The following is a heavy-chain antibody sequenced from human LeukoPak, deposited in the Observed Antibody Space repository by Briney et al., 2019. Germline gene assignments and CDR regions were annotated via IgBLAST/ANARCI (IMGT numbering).Heavy chain of an antibody. J-gene: IGHJ4*02. Sequence: SETLSLTCTVSGDSLNSYHWSWIRQPAGRGLEWIGRIHMSGSTNYNPSLRSRVAISMDNSKNQFSLKLKSVTAADTAVYYCARDDSSRDDSGGYHYWGQGTLVTISS. CDR2: IHMSGST. CDR3: ARDDSSRDDSGGYHY. CDR1: GDSLNSYH. V-gene: IGHV4-4*07. D-gene: IGHD3-22*01.